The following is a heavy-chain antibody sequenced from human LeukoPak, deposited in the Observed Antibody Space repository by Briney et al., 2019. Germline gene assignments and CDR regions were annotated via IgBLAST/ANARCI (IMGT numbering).Heavy chain of an antibody. CDR1: GFSIRSSNW. D-gene: IGHD4-17*01. J-gene: IGHJ4*02. V-gene: IGHV4-4*02. CDR3: ARDGDYGEED. CDR2: ISHSGST. Sequence: SETLSLTCAVSGFSIRSSNWWSWVRQSPGKGLEWIGEISHSGSTNYNPSLKSRVTISVDKSKSQFSLKLSSVTAADTAVYYCARDGDYGEEDWGQGTLVTVSS.